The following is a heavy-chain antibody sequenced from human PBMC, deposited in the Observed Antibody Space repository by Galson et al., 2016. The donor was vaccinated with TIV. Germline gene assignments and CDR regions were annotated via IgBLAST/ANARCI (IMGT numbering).Heavy chain of an antibody. D-gene: IGHD2-21*01. V-gene: IGHV3-30*03. CDR3: ARVFESYAFDI. J-gene: IGHJ3*02. Sequence: SLRLSCAASGFTFGSYDMHWVRQAPGKGLEWVAIISYDGSEKDYGDSVKGRFTISRDRSKNALYLQMKSPRVEDTAVYYCARVFESYAFDIWGQGTMVTVSS. CDR1: GFTFGSYD. CDR2: ISYDGSEK.